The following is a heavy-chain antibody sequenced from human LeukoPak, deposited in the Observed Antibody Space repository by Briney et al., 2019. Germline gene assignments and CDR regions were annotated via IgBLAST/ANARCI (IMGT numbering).Heavy chain of an antibody. Sequence: GASVKVSCKASGYTFTGYYMHWVRQAPGQGLEWMGWINPNSGSTNYAQKFQGRVTMTRDTSIRTVYMELSRLRSDDTAVYYCARVRSTLYGSAGIEAYTYYFDYWGQGTLVTVSS. CDR1: GYTFTGYY. D-gene: IGHD3-10*01. V-gene: IGHV1-2*02. J-gene: IGHJ4*02. CDR2: INPNSGST. CDR3: ARVRSTLYGSAGIEAYTYYFDY.